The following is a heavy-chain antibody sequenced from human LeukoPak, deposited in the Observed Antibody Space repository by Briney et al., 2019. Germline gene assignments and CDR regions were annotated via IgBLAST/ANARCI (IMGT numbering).Heavy chain of an antibody. J-gene: IGHJ6*03. CDR1: GYTLTELS. CDR2: FDPEDGET. V-gene: IGHV1-24*01. Sequence: ASVKVSCKVSGYTLTELSMHWVRQSPGKGLEWMGSFDPEDGETIYAQKFQGRVTMTEDTSTDTAYMELSSLRSVDTAVYYCATATHYYYMDVWGKGTMVTVSS. CDR3: ATATHYYYMDV.